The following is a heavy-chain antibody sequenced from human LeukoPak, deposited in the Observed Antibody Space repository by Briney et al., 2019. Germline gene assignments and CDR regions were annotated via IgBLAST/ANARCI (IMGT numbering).Heavy chain of an antibody. CDR3: ARDERLLSFLK. CDR1: GFTFSSYA. Sequence: QPGGSLRLSCAASGFTFSSYAMSWVRQAPGKGLEWVSGITGSGGSTYYADSVKGRFTISRDNSKNTLYLQMNSLRAEDTAIYYCARDERLLSFLKWGQGTLVTVSS. V-gene: IGHV3-23*01. CDR2: ITGSGGST. J-gene: IGHJ4*02. D-gene: IGHD3-3*01.